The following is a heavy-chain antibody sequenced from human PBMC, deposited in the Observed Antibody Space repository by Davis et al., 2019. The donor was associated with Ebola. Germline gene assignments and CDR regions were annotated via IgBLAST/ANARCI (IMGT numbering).Heavy chain of an antibody. CDR1: GDSTSSAYW. CDR2: IYHSGST. J-gene: IGHJ3*02. CDR3: ARDRGYIAVDAFDI. D-gene: IGHD6-19*01. V-gene: IGHV4-4*02. Sequence: MPSETLSLTCAVSGDSTSSAYWWSSARQPPGQWLEWTGEIYHSGSTNYNPSLKSRVTISVDKSKNQFSLKLSSVTAADTAMYYCARDRGYIAVDAFDIWGQGTVVTVSS.